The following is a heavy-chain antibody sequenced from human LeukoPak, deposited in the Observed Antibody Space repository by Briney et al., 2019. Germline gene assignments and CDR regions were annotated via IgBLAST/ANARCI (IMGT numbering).Heavy chain of an antibody. CDR1: GGSISSYY. CDR3: ARVERDIVAAGAFDP. V-gene: IGHV4-59*01. CDR2: ICYSGSI. J-gene: IGHJ5*02. D-gene: IGHD2-21*01. Sequence: SETLSLTCTVSGGSISSYYWSWIRQPPGKGLEWIGYICYSGSIHYDPSLKSRVTISVDTSKNQFSLKLNSVTATDTAVYYCARVERDIVAAGAFDPWGQGTLVTVSS.